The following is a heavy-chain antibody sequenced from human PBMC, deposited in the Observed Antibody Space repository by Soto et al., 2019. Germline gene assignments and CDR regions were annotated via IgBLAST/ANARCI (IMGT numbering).Heavy chain of an antibody. D-gene: IGHD5-12*01. CDR1: GGSFSAYY. CDR2: INRSGGT. J-gene: IGHJ4*02. CDR3: ARGGKSVIFMQGYDLDY. V-gene: IGHV4-34*01. Sequence: QVQLQQWGAGLLKPSETLSLTCAVYGGSFSAYYWSWIRQTPNEGLEWIGDINRSGGTNYNPSLKSRVTISLDTSKNQFSLRLSSVTAADTAVYYCARGGKSVIFMQGYDLDYWGQGTLVTVSS.